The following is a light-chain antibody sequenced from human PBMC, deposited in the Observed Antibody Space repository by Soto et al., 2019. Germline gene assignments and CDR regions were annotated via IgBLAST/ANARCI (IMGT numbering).Light chain of an antibody. CDR1: SSDVGGYNY. J-gene: IGLJ1*01. V-gene: IGLV2-11*01. CDR2: DVS. CDR3: CSYAGSDTYV. Sequence: QSVLTQPRSVSGSPGQSVTISCTGTSSDVGGYNYVSWYQQHPGKAPKLMIYDVSKRPSGVPDRFSGSKSGNTASLTISGLQAEDEADYYCCSYAGSDTYVFGTETQLTVL.